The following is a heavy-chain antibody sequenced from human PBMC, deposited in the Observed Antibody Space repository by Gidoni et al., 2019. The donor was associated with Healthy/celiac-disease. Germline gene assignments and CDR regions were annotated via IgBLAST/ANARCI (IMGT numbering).Heavy chain of an antibody. Sequence: QVQLQQWGAGLLKPSETLSLTCAVYGGSLSGYYWSWIRQPPGKGLEWIGEINHSGSTNYNPSLKSRVTISVDTSKNQFSLKLSSVTAADTAVYYCARSARPSRRSPSFDYWGQGTLVTVSS. J-gene: IGHJ4*02. CDR2: INHSGST. CDR3: ARSARPSRRSPSFDY. V-gene: IGHV4-34*01. CDR1: GGSLSGYY.